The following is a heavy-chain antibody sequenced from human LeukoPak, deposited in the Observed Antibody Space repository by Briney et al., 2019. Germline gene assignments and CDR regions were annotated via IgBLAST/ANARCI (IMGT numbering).Heavy chain of an antibody. CDR2: ISGSGGST. Sequence: PGGSLRLSCAASGFTFSSYAMSWVRQAPGKGLEWVSAISGSGGSTYYADSVKGRFAISRDNSQNTLYLQMNSLRAEDTAVYYCAKSLVGNYYDSSGYYYSLDYWGQGTLVTVSS. CDR1: GFTFSSYA. V-gene: IGHV3-23*01. CDR3: AKSLVGNYYDSSGYYYSLDY. J-gene: IGHJ4*02. D-gene: IGHD3-22*01.